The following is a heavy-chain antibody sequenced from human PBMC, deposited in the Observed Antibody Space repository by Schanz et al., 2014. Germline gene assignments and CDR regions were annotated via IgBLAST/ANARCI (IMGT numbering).Heavy chain of an antibody. CDR1: GFTVSSNY. D-gene: IGHD6-19*01. CDR2: TYSGGST. J-gene: IGHJ4*02. Sequence: EVQLVESGGGLVQPGESLRLSCAASGFTVSSNYMSWVRQAPGKGLEWVSITYSGGSTYYADSVKGRFTISRDNSKNTLYLLMNSLRAEDTAVYYCAKDLISGWSGFDYWGQGTLVTVSS. V-gene: IGHV3-66*01. CDR3: AKDLISGWSGFDY.